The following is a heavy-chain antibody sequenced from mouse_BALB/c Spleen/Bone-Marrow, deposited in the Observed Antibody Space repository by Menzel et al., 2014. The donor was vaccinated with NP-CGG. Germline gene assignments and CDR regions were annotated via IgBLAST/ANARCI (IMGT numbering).Heavy chain of an antibody. CDR3: AGSTPLAY. CDR1: GYAFSRSW. CDR2: IYPGDDDT. V-gene: IGHV1-80*01. J-gene: IGHJ3*01. D-gene: IGHD1-1*01. Sequence: VQLQQSGAKLVRPGSSVKISCEASGYAFSRSWMNWVKQRPGQGLEWIGQIYPGDDDTNYSGKFKGRATLTADKSSGTAYMQLSSLTSEDSAVYFCAGSTPLAYWGQGTLVTVSA.